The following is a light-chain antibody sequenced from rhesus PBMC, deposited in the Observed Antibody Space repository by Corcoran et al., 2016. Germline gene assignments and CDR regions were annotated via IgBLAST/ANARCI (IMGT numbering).Light chain of an antibody. V-gene: IGKV3-35*01. J-gene: IGKJ4*01. CDR3: QQYSNWLT. Sequence: EIVLTQSPATLSLSPGERATLSCRASQSVSSSLAWYQQKPGQAPRLLIYDASSRANGIPDRFSGSGSGTNFPLTISGLGPEDVGVYYCQQYSNWLTFGGGTKVELK. CDR1: QSVSSS. CDR2: DAS.